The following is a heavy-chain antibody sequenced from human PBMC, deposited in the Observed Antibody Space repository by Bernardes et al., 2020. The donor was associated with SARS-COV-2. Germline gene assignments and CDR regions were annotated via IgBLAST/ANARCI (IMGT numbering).Heavy chain of an antibody. CDR1: GFTFSNAW. CDR2: IKSKTDGGTT. CDR3: TTDPSEYISNLYRSEYFQD. J-gene: IGHJ1*01. D-gene: IGHD6-6*01. Sequence: GGSLRLSCAASGFTFSNAWMSWVRQAPGKGLEWVGRIKSKTDGGTTDYAAPVKGRFTILRDDSENTLYLLMNSLKTEDTAVYFCTTDPSEYISNLYRSEYFQDWGQGTLVTVAS. V-gene: IGHV3-15*01.